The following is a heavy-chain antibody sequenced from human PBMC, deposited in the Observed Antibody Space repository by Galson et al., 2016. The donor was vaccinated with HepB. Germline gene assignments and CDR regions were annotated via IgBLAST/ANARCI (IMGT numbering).Heavy chain of an antibody. J-gene: IGHJ3*02. CDR2: LYRDGST. D-gene: IGHD3-10*01. CDR3: ARNMYGGATNYIGDVFDI. CDR1: GFIFNSYS. V-gene: IGHV3-53*01. Sequence: SLRLSCAASGFIFNSYSMNWVRQAPGKGLEWVSVLYRDGSTYYADSVEGRFTISRDSSRNTLYLQMNSLRAEDTAMYYCARNMYGGATNYIGDVFDIWGQGTMVTVSS.